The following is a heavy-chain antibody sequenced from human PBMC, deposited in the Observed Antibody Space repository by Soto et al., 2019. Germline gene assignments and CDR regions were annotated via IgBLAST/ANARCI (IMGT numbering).Heavy chain of an antibody. CDR2: VYVGGGT. D-gene: IGHD2-15*01. J-gene: IGHJ4*02. CDR1: GFTVSSNY. CDR3: TREVVAGDY. V-gene: IGHV3-66*01. Sequence: EVQLVESGGGLVQPGGSLRLSCAASGFTVSSNYMSWVRQAPGKGLEWVSVVYVGGGTSHADSVKGRFTISRDNSKNTLYLQMNSLRAEDTAVYYCTREVVAGDYWGQGTLVTVSS.